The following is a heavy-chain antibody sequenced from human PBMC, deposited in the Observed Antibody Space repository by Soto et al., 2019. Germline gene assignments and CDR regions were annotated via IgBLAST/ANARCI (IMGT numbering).Heavy chain of an antibody. CDR1: GFTFSSYA. D-gene: IGHD6-13*01. J-gene: IGHJ4*02. V-gene: IGHV3-23*01. Sequence: GGSLRLSCAASGFTFSSYAMSWVRQAPGKGLEWVSAISGSGGSTYYADSVKGRFTISRDNAKNSLYLQMNSLRAEDTAVYYCARDTATAAGTDYFDYWGQGTLVTVSS. CDR3: ARDTATAAGTDYFDY. CDR2: ISGSGGST.